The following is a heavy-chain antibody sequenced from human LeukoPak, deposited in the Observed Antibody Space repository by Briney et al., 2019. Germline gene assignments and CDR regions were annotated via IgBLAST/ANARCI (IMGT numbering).Heavy chain of an antibody. CDR3: AREGTTVTTKWYFDL. CDR2: INASGGST. Sequence: GASVKVSCKASGYTFTNYYMHWVRQAPGQGLEWRGIINASGGSTSYAQKFQGRVTMTRETSTSTVYMELSSLRSEDTAMYHCAREGTTVTTKWYFDLWGRGTLVTVSS. CDR1: GYTFTNYY. J-gene: IGHJ2*01. V-gene: IGHV1-46*01. D-gene: IGHD4-17*01.